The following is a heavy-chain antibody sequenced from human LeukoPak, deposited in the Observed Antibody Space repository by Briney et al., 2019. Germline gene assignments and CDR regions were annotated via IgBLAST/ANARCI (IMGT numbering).Heavy chain of an antibody. D-gene: IGHD6-19*01. CDR2: ISSSGSTI. V-gene: IGHV3-48*03. CDR1: GFTFSSYE. CDR3: ASYSGWISYFDY. Sequence: GGSLRLSCAASGFTFSSYETNWVRQAPGKGLEWVSYISSSGSTIYYADSVKCRFTISRDNAKNSLYLQMNSLRAEDTAVYYCASYSGWISYFDYWGQGTLVTVSS. J-gene: IGHJ4*02.